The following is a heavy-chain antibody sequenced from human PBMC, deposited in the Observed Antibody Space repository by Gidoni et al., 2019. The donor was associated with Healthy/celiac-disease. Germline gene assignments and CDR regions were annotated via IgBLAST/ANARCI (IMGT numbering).Heavy chain of an antibody. CDR2: IKSKTDCGTT. D-gene: IGHD1-26*01. CDR1: GVTCSNAW. CDR3: TGGYSGSQYSDY. V-gene: IGHV3-15*01. Sequence: EGQLVESGGDLVKRGGSIRLSCAASGVTCSNAWMSWVRQAPGKGRGWVGRIKSKTDCGTTYYAAPVKGRFTISRDDSKNTLYLQMNSLKTEDTAVYYCTGGYSGSQYSDYWGQGTLVTVSS. J-gene: IGHJ4*02.